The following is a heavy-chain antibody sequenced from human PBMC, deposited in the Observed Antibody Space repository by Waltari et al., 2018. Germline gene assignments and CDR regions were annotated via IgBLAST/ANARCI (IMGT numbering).Heavy chain of an antibody. CDR1: GFTFRSYW. J-gene: IGHJ4*02. CDR3: ARGSTVGGGAPYY. V-gene: IGHV3-7*01. D-gene: IGHD1-26*01. CDR2: IKQDGSEK. Sequence: EVQLVESGGGLVQPGGSLRLSCAASGFTFRSYWMSWVRQAPGKGLEWVANIKQDGSEKYYVDSVKGRFTISRDNAKNSLYLQMNSLRAEDTAVYYCARGSTVGGGAPYYWGQGTLVTVSS.